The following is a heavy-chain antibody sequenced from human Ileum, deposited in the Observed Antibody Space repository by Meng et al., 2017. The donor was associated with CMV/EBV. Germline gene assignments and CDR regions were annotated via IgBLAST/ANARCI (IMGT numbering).Heavy chain of an antibody. CDR2: IKQDGSET. D-gene: IGHD3-22*01. Sequence: GESLKISCATSGFMFSRYWMSWVRQAPGKGLEWVANIKQDGSETYYVDSVKGRFTISKDSAKNSVYLQMNNLRAEDTGVYYCARAPLTYFYGRSGSDDDVWGQGTTVTVSS. J-gene: IGHJ6*02. CDR1: GFMFSRYW. V-gene: IGHV3-7*03. CDR3: ARAPLTYFYGRSGSDDDV.